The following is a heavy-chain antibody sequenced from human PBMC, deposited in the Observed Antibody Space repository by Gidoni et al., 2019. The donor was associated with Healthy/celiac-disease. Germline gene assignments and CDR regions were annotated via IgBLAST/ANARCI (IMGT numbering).Heavy chain of an antibody. CDR3: TRVSSSWVGFDP. J-gene: IGHJ5*02. Sequence: EVQLVESGGGLVQPGGSLKLSCAASGFTFSGSAMHWVRQASGKGLEWVGRIRSKANSYATAYAASVKGRFTISRDDSKNTAYLQMNSLKTEDTAVYYCTRVSSSWVGFDPWGQGTLVTVSS. V-gene: IGHV3-73*01. CDR1: GFTFSGSA. CDR2: IRSKANSYAT. D-gene: IGHD6-13*01.